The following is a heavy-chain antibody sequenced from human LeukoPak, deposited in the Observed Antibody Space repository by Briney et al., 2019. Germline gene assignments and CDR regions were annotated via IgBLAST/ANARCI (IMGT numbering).Heavy chain of an antibody. Sequence: GESLKISCQVSGYTFSSYWIYWVRQMPGKGLEWMGRIDPSDSYTMYSPSFQGHVTISVDKSISTAYLQWSSLKASDSAMYYCARVLGYSYGWNYWGQGTLVTVSS. CDR3: ARVLGYSYGWNY. CDR2: IDPSDSYT. V-gene: IGHV5-10-1*01. D-gene: IGHD5-18*01. CDR1: GYTFSSYW. J-gene: IGHJ4*02.